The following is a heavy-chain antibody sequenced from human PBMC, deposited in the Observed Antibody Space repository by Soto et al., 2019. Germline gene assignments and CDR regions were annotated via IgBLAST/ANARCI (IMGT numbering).Heavy chain of an antibody. CDR3: EHIVVAGLGYYFDY. CDR1: GFSLSSTRMA. J-gene: IGHJ4*02. CDR2: IYWDDDK. D-gene: IGHD6-19*01. Sequence: QITLKESGPTLVKPTQTLTLTCTFSGFSLSSTRMAVGWIRQPPGKALEWLALIYWDDDKRYSPFLKSRLTTTKDTSKNQVLLTMSNMDPVDTARYDCEHIVVAGLGYYFDYWGQGTLVTVSS. V-gene: IGHV2-5*02.